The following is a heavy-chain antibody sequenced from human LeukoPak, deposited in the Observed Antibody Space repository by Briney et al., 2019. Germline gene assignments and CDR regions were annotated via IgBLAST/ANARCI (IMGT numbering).Heavy chain of an antibody. J-gene: IGHJ2*01. CDR3: AKASSHWYFDL. CDR2: ISWNSGTR. CDR1: GFTFADYA. Sequence: SLRLSCAASGFTFADYAMHWLRQAPGKGLEWVSGISWNSGTRDYADSVKGRFTSSRDNDKKSLYLQLNSLRVEDTAFYCAKASSHWYFDLWGRGTLVIVSS. V-gene: IGHV3-9*01.